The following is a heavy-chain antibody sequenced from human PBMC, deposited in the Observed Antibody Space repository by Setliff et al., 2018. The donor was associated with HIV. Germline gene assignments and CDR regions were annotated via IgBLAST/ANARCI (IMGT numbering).Heavy chain of an antibody. CDR3: ARGHCSGTNCYGVDYYGMDV. D-gene: IGHD2-2*01. J-gene: IGHJ6*02. Sequence: PSETLSLTCAASGGSISSSNWWSWVRQPPGKGLEWIGEIYHSGSANYNPSLKSRVIISVDKSKNQFSVKLTSVTAADTAVYYCARGHCSGTNCYGVDYYGMDVWGQGTTVTVSS. CDR2: IYHSGSA. V-gene: IGHV4-4*02. CDR1: GGSISSSNW.